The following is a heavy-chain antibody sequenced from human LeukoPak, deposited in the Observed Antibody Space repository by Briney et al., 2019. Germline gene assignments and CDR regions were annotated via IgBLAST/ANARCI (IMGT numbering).Heavy chain of an antibody. V-gene: IGHV1-18*01. Sequence: ASVKVSCKASGYTFTSYGISWVRQAPGQGLEWMGWISAYNGNTNYAQKFQGRVTMTTDTSTSTAYMELRSLRSDDTAVYYCATKPAYDILTGYYPNYFDYWGQGTLVTVSS. CDR1: GYTFTSYG. CDR2: ISAYNGNT. J-gene: IGHJ4*02. D-gene: IGHD3-9*01. CDR3: ATKPAYDILTGYYPNYFDY.